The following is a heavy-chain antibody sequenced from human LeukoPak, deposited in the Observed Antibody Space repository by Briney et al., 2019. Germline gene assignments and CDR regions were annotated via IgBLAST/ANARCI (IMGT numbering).Heavy chain of an antibody. CDR3: ARVGYSYGRSLFYFDF. D-gene: IGHD5-18*01. CDR2: ISSSSHYI. CDR1: GFTFSSCS. J-gene: IGHJ4*02. Sequence: GGSLRLSCAASGFTFSSCSMDWVRQAPGKGLGWVSSISSSSHYIYYADSVKGRFTISRDNAKNSLYLQMNSLRAEDTAVYYCARVGYSYGRSLFYFDFWGQGTLVTVSS. V-gene: IGHV3-21*01.